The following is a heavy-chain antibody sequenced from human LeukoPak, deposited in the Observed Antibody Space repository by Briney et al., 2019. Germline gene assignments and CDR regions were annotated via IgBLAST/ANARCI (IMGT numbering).Heavy chain of an antibody. CDR2: ISGSGGAT. D-gene: IGHD3-16*01. J-gene: IGHJ4*01. CDR1: GFPFTFA. V-gene: IGHV3-23*01. CDR3: AKGVARGNDY. Sequence: HSGGSLRLSCAASGFPFTFAMSWVRQAPGKGLEWVSSISGSGGATYYADSVKGRFTISRDNSKNTLYLQMNSLRAEDTAVYYCAKGVARGNDYWGHGTLVTVSS.